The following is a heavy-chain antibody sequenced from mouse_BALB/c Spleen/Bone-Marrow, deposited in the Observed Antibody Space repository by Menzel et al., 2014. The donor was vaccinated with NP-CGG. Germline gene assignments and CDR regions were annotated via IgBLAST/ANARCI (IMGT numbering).Heavy chain of an antibody. J-gene: IGHJ1*01. CDR1: GFTFSSYD. V-gene: IGHV5-12-1*01. CDR3: ARQGYGYVDFDV. CDR2: ISSGGGST. D-gene: IGHD1-2*01. Sequence: EVQLVESGGGLVQPGGSRKLSCAASGFTFSSYDMSWVRQTPEKRLEWVAYISSGGGSTYYPDTVKGRFTISRDNAKNTLYLQMSSLKSEDTAMYYCARQGYGYVDFDVWGAGTTVTVSS.